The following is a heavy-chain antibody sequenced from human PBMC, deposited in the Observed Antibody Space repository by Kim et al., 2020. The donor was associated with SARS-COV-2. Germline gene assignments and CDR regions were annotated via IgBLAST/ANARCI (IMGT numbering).Heavy chain of an antibody. D-gene: IGHD4-17*01. J-gene: IGHJ4*02. Sequence: GGSLRLSCAASGFSFSTYWMHWVRQAPGKGLVWVSRINPDGSYTSYGDSVKDQFTISRDNAKNTLYLQMNTLGAEDTAVYYCVMDYGAYSDYWGQGTLVTVSS. CDR3: VMDYGAYSDY. CDR2: INPDGSYT. CDR1: GFSFSTYW. V-gene: IGHV3-74*01.